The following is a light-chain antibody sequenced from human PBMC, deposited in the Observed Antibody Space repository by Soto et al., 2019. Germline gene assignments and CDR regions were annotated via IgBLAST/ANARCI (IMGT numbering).Light chain of an antibody. V-gene: IGLV2-14*03. Sequence: QSVLTQPASVSGSPGQSITISCTGTSSEVGGYNYVSWYKHHPGKAPKLMIYDVSNRPSGVSNRFSGSKSGNTASLTISGLQPEDEADYYCCSYTTSNTRQIVFGTGTKVTVL. J-gene: IGLJ1*01. CDR2: DVS. CDR1: SSEVGGYNY. CDR3: CSYTTSNTRQIV.